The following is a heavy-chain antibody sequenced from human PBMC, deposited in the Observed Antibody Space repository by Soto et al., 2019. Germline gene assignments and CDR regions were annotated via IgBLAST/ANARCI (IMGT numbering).Heavy chain of an antibody. CDR2: IKSKTDGGTT. Sequence: GGSLRLSCAASGFSFSDAWINWVRQAPGKGLEWVGRIKSKTDGGTTDFAAPVKGRFAISRDDSRDLAFMEMKSLTTEDTALYYCTTESFSSMRLVRHDIWGPGPLVNVSS. CDR1: GFSFSDAW. V-gene: IGHV3-15*07. CDR3: TTESFSSMRLVRHDI. D-gene: IGHD3-22*01. J-gene: IGHJ4*01.